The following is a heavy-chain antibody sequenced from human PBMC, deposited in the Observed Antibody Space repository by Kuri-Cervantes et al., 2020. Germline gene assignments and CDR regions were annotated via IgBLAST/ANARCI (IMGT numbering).Heavy chain of an antibody. CDR1: GYTFTSYG. J-gene: IGHJ4*02. Sequence: ASVKVSCKASGYTFTSYGISWVRQAPGQGLEWMGWINPNSGGTNYAQKFQGRVTMTRDTSISTAYMELSRLRSDDTAVYYCASEVPTVTTGFDYWGQGTLVTVSS. V-gene: IGHV1-2*02. D-gene: IGHD4-17*01. CDR2: INPNSGGT. CDR3: ASEVPTVTTGFDY.